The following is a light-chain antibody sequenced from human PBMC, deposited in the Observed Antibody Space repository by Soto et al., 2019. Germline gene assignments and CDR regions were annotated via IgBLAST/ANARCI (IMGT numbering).Light chain of an antibody. V-gene: IGLV2-14*01. Sequence: QSVLTQPASVSGSPGQSITISCTGTSSDVGAYNYVSWYQQHPGKAPKLMIYDVSNRPSGVSNRFSGSKSGNTASLTISGLQAEDEADYYCSSYTSSTTLWVFGGGTKLTVL. CDR1: SSDVGAYNY. CDR2: DVS. J-gene: IGLJ3*02. CDR3: SSYTSSTTLWV.